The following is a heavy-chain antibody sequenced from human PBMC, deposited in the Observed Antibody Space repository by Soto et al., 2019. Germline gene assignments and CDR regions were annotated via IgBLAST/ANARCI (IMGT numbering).Heavy chain of an antibody. CDR2: ISYDGSHK. V-gene: IGHV3-30*03. Sequence: QVQLVESGGGVVQPGRSLRLSCAASGFTFSNYGMHWVRQAPGKGLEWVAGISYDGSHKYYADSVKGRFTISRDNSKKILSLQMNSLRGDDTAVYYCAQGPRIAVAGLGDSWGQGTLVSVSS. J-gene: IGHJ5*01. D-gene: IGHD6-19*01. CDR3: AQGPRIAVAGLGDS. CDR1: GFTFSNYG.